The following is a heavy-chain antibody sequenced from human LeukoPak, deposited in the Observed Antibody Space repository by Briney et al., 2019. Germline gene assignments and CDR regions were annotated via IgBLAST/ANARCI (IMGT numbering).Heavy chain of an antibody. V-gene: IGHV1-3*01. CDR2: INVGNGDT. CDR3: TRDMYYGSGGVFDH. Sequence: ASVKVSCKTSGYTFTNNAVHWVRQAPGQRLEFVGWINVGNGDTQYSQKFQGRVTITRDASASTAYMELSNLRSEDTAVYYCTRDMYYGSGGVFDHWGQGTLVTVSS. CDR1: GYTFTNNA. D-gene: IGHD3-10*01. J-gene: IGHJ4*02.